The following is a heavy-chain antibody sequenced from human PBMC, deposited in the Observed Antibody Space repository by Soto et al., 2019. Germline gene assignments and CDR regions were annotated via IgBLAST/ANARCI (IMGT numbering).Heavy chain of an antibody. J-gene: IGHJ6*02. CDR1: GFTFSSYG. D-gene: IGHD3-10*01. V-gene: IGHV3-30*18. Sequence: QVQLVESGGGVVQPGRSLRLSCAASGFTFSSYGMHWVRQAPGKGLEWVAVISYDGSNKYYADSVKGRFTISRDNSKNTLYRQMNSLRAEDTAVYYCAKEYRRSGRYYYYGMDVWGQGTTVTVSS. CDR3: AKEYRRSGRYYYYGMDV. CDR2: ISYDGSNK.